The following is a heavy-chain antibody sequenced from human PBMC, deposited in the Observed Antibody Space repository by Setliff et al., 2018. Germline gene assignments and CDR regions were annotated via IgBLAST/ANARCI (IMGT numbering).Heavy chain of an antibody. J-gene: IGHJ4*02. CDR2: ISVYNGNT. D-gene: IGHD2-2*01. CDR3: ARGGSPDCSTAGCRYGDYVY. CDR1: GYTFTSYG. Sequence: ASVKVSCKASGYTFTSYGFSWVRQAPGQGLEWMGRISVYNGNTNYGQKYQGRVTMTRDTSTNTVYMELSSLRSEDTAVYYCARGGSPDCSTAGCRYGDYVYWGQGTQVTVSS. V-gene: IGHV1-18*01.